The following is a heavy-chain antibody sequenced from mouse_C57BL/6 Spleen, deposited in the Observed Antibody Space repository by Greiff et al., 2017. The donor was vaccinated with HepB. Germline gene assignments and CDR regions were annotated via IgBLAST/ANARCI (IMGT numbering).Heavy chain of an antibody. Sequence: EVKLQESGAELVRPGASVKLSCTASGFNIKDYYMHWVKQRPEQGLEWIGRIDPEDGDTEYAPKFQGKATMTADTSSNTAYLQLSSLTSEDTAVYYCTSLYYGSSYAYYFDYWGQGTTLTVSS. CDR2: IDPEDGDT. V-gene: IGHV14-1*01. J-gene: IGHJ2*01. CDR1: GFNIKDYY. D-gene: IGHD1-1*01. CDR3: TSLYYGSSYAYYFDY.